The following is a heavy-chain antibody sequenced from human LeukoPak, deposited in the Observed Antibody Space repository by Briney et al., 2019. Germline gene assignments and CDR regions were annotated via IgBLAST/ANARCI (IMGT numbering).Heavy chain of an antibody. Sequence: PGGSPRLSCAASGFTFSRYWMHWVRQAPGKGLVWVSRINTDGSSTSYADFVKGRFTISRDNAKNTLYLQMNSLRAEDTAVYYCAMGSPDESLDHWGQGTLVTVSS. CDR1: GFTFSRYW. CDR3: AMGSPDESLDH. J-gene: IGHJ4*02. V-gene: IGHV3-74*01. CDR2: INTDGSST. D-gene: IGHD1-26*01.